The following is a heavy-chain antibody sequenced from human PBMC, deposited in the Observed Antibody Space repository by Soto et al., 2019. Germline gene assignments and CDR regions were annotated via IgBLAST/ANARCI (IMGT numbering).Heavy chain of an antibody. CDR3: ARRHLAVAVSPWFDP. V-gene: IGHV2-26*01. D-gene: IGHD6-19*01. CDR2: IDSSGEK. Sequence: QVTLKESGPVLVTPTDTLTLRCTVSGLSITDSEMGVIWIRQPPGQPLEWLAPIDSSGEKSYRTFLKSRLAISKDTSQSQIVLTMTNMDPADTATYYCARRHLAVAVSPWFDPWGQGIPVTVSS. J-gene: IGHJ5*02. CDR1: GLSITDSEMG.